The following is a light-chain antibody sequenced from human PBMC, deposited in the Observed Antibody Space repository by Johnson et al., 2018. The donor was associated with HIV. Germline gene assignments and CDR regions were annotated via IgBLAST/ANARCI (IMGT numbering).Light chain of an antibody. J-gene: IGLJ1*01. CDR3: GTWDTSLGAQYV. V-gene: IGLV1-51*02. CDR2: ENN. CDR1: NSNIGNNY. Sequence: QPVLTQPPSLSAAPGQKVTISCSGSNSNIGNNYVSWYQQLPGTAPKLLIYENNQRPSGISDRFSDSQSGTSATLAITGLQTGDEADYYCGTWDTSLGAQYVFGSGTKVTVL.